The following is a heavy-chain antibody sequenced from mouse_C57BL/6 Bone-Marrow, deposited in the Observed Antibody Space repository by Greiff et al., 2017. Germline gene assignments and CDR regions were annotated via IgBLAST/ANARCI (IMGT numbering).Heavy chain of an antibody. CDR3: ARRLYYGSSYAMDY. J-gene: IGHJ4*01. V-gene: IGHV5-12*01. CDR2: ISNGGGST. D-gene: IGHD1-1*01. Sequence: EVKLVESGGGLVQPGGSLKLSCAASGFTFSDYYMYWVRQTPEKRLERVAYISNGGGSTYYPDTVKGRFTISRDNAKNTLYLQMSRLKSEDTAMYYCARRLYYGSSYAMDYWGQGTSVTVSS. CDR1: GFTFSDYY.